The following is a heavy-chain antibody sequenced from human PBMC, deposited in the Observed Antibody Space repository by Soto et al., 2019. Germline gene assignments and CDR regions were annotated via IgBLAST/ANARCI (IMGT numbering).Heavy chain of an antibody. J-gene: IGHJ5*02. V-gene: IGHV4-34*01. Sequence: QVQLQQWGAGLLKPSETLSLTCVVYGGSFSGYYWSWTRQPPGKGLEWIGEINHSGSTYYNPSLKSRVTISVDTSKNQFSLKLSSVTAADTAVYYCARGFATNGYNWFDPWGQGTLVTVSS. CDR2: INHSGST. CDR1: GGSFSGYY. CDR3: ARGFATNGYNWFDP. D-gene: IGHD2-8*01.